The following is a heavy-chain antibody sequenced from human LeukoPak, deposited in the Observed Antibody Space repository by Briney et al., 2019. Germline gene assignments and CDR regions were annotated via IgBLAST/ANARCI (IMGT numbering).Heavy chain of an antibody. CDR3: ARVTTGGYYNC. CDR1: VGSISSGSYY. CDR2: IYTSGST. Sequence: PSQTLSLTCSVSVGSISSGSYYRSWIRQPAGKGLEWIGRIYTSGSTNYNPSLKSRVTMSFDASNNQFSLRLSSVTAADTAVYYCARVTTGGYYNCWGQGTLVTVSS. D-gene: IGHD3-22*01. J-gene: IGHJ4*02. V-gene: IGHV4-61*02.